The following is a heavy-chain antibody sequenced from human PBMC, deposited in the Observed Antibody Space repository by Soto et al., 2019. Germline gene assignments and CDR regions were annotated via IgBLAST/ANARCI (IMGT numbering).Heavy chain of an antibody. J-gene: IGHJ4*02. CDR3: TTDYYGSGSYQDY. CDR1: GFTFSNAW. V-gene: IGHV3-15*01. D-gene: IGHD3-10*01. Sequence: EVQLVESGGGLVKPGGSLRLSCAASGFTFSNAWMSWVRQAPGKGLEWVGRIKSKTDGGTTDYAAPVKGRFTISRDDSRNTLYLQMNSLKTEDTAVYDCTTDYYGSGSYQDYWGQGTLVTVSS. CDR2: IKSKTDGGTT.